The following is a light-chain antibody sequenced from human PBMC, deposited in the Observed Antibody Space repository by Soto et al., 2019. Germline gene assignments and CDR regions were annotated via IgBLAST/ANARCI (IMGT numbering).Light chain of an antibody. CDR3: QQYGSSRT. CDR1: QSVDSNY. V-gene: IGKV3-20*01. Sequence: EIVLTQSPGILSLSPGERATLSCRASQSVDSNYLAWYQQKPGQAPRLLIYGASSRAADIPDRFSGRGSGKDFTLTISRLEPEDFAVYYCQQYGSSRTFGLGTKVEIK. CDR2: GAS. J-gene: IGKJ1*01.